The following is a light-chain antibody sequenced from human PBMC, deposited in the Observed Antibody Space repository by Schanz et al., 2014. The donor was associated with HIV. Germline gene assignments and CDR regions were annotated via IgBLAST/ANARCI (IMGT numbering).Light chain of an antibody. CDR2: DAS. J-gene: IGKJ5*01. V-gene: IGKV3-20*01. Sequence: EVVLTQSPGTLSLSPRSRATLSCRASQSVRNNYLAWYQQKPGQAPRLLIYDASNRATGIPARFSGSGSGTDFTLTISRLEPGDFAVYYCQQYGTSPPVTFGQGTRLEIK. CDR1: QSVRNNY. CDR3: QQYGTSPPVT.